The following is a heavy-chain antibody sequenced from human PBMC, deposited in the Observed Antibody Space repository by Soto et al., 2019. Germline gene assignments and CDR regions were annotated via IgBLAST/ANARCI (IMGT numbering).Heavy chain of an antibody. Sequence: SETLSLTCAVYGGSFSGYYWTWIRQPPGKGLEWIGEINHSGSTNYKPSLTSRVTISVDTSKNQLSLKMSSVTAADTAVYYCATGRTLITGTSLDYWGQGTLVTVSS. J-gene: IGHJ4*02. V-gene: IGHV4-34*01. CDR2: INHSGST. CDR1: GGSFSGYY. D-gene: IGHD1-20*01. CDR3: ATGRTLITGTSLDY.